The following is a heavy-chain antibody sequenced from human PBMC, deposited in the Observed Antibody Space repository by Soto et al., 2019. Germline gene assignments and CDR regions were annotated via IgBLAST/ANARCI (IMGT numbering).Heavy chain of an antibody. CDR3: ARGPDYYDSSGVFDY. Sequence: GRSLRLSCAASGLTFSSYAMHWVRQAPGKGLEWVAVISYDGSNKYYADSVKGRFTISRDNSKNTLYLKMNSLRAEDTAVYYCARGPDYYDSSGVFDYWGQGTLVTV. D-gene: IGHD3-22*01. J-gene: IGHJ4*02. CDR1: GLTFSSYA. V-gene: IGHV3-30-3*01. CDR2: ISYDGSNK.